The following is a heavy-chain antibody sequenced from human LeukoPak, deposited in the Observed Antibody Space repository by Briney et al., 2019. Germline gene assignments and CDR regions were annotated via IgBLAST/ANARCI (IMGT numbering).Heavy chain of an antibody. CDR3: AREVVFAFDI. Sequence: SETLSLTCTVSGGSISSGSHYYNWIRQHPGKGLEWIGYIYYSGSTYYNPSLKSRVTISVDTSKNQFSLKLSSVTAADTAVYYCAREVVFAFDIWGQGTMVTVSS. V-gene: IGHV4-30-4*08. CDR1: GGSISSGSHY. CDR2: IYYSGST. D-gene: IGHD2-8*02. J-gene: IGHJ3*02.